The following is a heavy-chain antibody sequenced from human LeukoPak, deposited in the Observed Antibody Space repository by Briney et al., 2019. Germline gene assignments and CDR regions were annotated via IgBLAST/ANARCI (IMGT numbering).Heavy chain of an antibody. CDR3: ARVDGGPDY. CDR1: GYTFTSYD. J-gene: IGHJ4*02. D-gene: IGHD2-15*01. V-gene: IGHV1-8*03. Sequence: ASVKVSCKASGYTFTSYDINWVRQATGQGLEWMGWMNPKSGNTGHAQKFRGRVTITRDTSISTVYMELSSLRSEDTAVYFCARVDGGPDYWGQGTLVTVSS. CDR2: MNPKSGNT.